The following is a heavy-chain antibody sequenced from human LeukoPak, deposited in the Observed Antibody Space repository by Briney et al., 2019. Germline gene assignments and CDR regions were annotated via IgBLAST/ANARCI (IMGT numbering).Heavy chain of an antibody. J-gene: IGHJ5*02. CDR1: GGSISSSSYY. D-gene: IGHD2-8*02. V-gene: IGHV4-39*07. Sequence: SETLSLTCTVSGGSISSSSYYWGWIRQPPGKGLEWIGSIYYSGSTYYNPSLKSRVTISVDTSKNRFSLKLSSVTAADTAVYYCARATRFWSPSTFDPWGQGTLVTVSS. CDR2: IYYSGST. CDR3: ARATRFWSPSTFDP.